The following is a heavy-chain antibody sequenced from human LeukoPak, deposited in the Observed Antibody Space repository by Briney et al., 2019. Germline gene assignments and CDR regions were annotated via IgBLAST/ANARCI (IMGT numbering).Heavy chain of an antibody. J-gene: IGHJ4*02. V-gene: IGHV1-2*02. Sequence: ASVTVSCKAPGYTFTGYYMHWVRQAPGQGLEWVGWINPNSGGTNYAQKFQGRVTMTRDTSISTAYMELSRLRSDDTAVYYCARDRQQLAFDYWGQGTLVTVSS. CDR1: GYTFTGYY. CDR2: INPNSGGT. D-gene: IGHD6-13*01. CDR3: ARDRQQLAFDY.